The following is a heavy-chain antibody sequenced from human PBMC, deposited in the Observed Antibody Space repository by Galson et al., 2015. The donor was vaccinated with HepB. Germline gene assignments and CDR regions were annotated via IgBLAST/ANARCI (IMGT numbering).Heavy chain of an antibody. CDR3: GKDYFARSTNDNYYYGVDV. Sequence: SLRLSCAASGFTFRSYAMSWVRQAPGKGLEWVSAITGDTEKTYYADSVKGRFTISRDNSKSTLYLQMNSLRVEDTAMYYCGKDYFARSTNDNYYYGVDVWGHGTTVSVS. D-gene: IGHD3-9*01. CDR2: ITGDTEKT. V-gene: IGHV3-23*01. J-gene: IGHJ6*02. CDR1: GFTFRSYA.